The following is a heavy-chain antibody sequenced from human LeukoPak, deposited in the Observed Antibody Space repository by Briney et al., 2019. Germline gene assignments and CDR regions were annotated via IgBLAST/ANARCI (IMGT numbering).Heavy chain of an antibody. J-gene: IGHJ4*02. CDR2: ISSSGSTI. V-gene: IGHV3-11*01. D-gene: IGHD3-16*01. CDR1: GFTFSDYY. CDR3: AKDRDVWGSLLDY. Sequence: GGSLRLSCAASGFTFSDYYMSWIRQAPGKGLEWVSYISSSGSTIYYADSVKGRFTIARDKSKNTLYLQMNSLRAEDTAVYYCAKDRDVWGSLLDYWGQGTLVTVSS.